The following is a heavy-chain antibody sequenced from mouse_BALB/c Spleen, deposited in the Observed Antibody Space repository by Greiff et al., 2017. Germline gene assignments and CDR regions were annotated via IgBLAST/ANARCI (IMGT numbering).Heavy chain of an antibody. J-gene: IGHJ2*01. CDR3: ARTAYYGYLYYFDY. CDR1: GFNIKDTY. CDR2: IDPANGNT. Sequence: EVHLVESGAELVKPGASVKLSCTASGFNIKDTYMHWVKQRPEQGLEWIGRIDPANGNTKYDPKFQGKATITADTSSNTAYLQLSSLTSEDTAVYYCARTAYYGYLYYFDYWGQGTTLTVSS. V-gene: IGHV14-3*02. D-gene: IGHD1-2*01.